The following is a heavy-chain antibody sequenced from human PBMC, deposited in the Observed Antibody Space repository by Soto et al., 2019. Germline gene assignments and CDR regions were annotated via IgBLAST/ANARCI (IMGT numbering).Heavy chain of an antibody. CDR1: GASISIGGYY. J-gene: IGHJ5*02. Sequence: PSETLSLTCTVSGASISIGGYYWSWIRQPPGKGLEWIGYIYHSGSTNYNPSLKSRLTMSVDTSRNQFSLKLSSVTAADTAVYYCAREGLEWFYPWGQGTLVTVSS. CDR2: IYHSGST. D-gene: IGHD1-1*01. V-gene: IGHV4-31*03. CDR3: AREGLEWFYP.